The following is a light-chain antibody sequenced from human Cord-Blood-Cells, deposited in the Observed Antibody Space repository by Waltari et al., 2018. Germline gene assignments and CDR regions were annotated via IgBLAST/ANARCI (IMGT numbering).Light chain of an antibody. J-gene: IGLJ2*01. CDR2: QDS. CDR1: KLGDKY. CDR3: QAWDSSTAI. V-gene: IGLV3-1*01. Sequence: TASITCSGDKLGDKYACWYQQKPGQPPVLVIYQDSKRPSGIPERFSGSNSGNTATLTISGTQAMDEADYYCQAWDSSTAIFGGGTKLTVL.